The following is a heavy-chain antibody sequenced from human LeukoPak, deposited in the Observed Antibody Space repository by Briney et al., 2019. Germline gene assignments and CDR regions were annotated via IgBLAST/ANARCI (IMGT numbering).Heavy chain of an antibody. D-gene: IGHD3-3*01. J-gene: IGHJ3*02. V-gene: IGHV3-15*01. Sequence: PGGSLRLSCAASGFTFSNAWMSWVRQAPGKGLEWVGRIKSKTDGGTTDYAAPVKGRFTISRDDSKNTLHLQMNSLKTEDTAVYYCTTPVWGDYDFYPIWGQGTMVTVSS. CDR3: TTPVWGDYDFYPI. CDR1: GFTFSNAW. CDR2: IKSKTDGGTT.